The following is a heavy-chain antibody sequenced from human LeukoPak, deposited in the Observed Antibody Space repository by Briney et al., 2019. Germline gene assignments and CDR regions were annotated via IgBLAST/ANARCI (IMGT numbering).Heavy chain of an antibody. J-gene: IGHJ3*02. Sequence: GGSLRLSCAASGFTFSTHAMRWVRQAPGKGPECIPGISGDSVYTYYADSVKGRFTISRDNSKNTLYLQMNSLRAEDTAVYYCAKGGILMIVVTFDIWGQGTMVTVSS. V-gene: IGHV3-23*01. CDR2: ISGDSVYT. D-gene: IGHD3-22*01. CDR3: AKGGILMIVVTFDI. CDR1: GFTFSTHA.